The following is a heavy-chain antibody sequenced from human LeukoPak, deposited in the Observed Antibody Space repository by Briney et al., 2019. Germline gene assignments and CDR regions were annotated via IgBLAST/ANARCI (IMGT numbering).Heavy chain of an antibody. J-gene: IGHJ4*02. CDR3: ARAMVRGVRALDY. Sequence: ASVKVSCKASGGTFSSYAISWVRQAPGQGLEWMGGIIPIFGTANYAQKFQGRVTITADKSTSTAYMELSSLRSEDTAVYYCARAMVRGVRALDYWGQGTLVTVSS. CDR1: GGTFSSYA. CDR2: IIPIFGTA. D-gene: IGHD3-10*01. V-gene: IGHV1-69*06.